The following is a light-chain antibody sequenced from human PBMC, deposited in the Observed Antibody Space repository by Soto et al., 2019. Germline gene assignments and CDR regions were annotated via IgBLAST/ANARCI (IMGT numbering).Light chain of an antibody. CDR1: HSVLYSAKNKNF. J-gene: IGKJ5*01. CDR3: QTHYINPIT. CDR2: WES. V-gene: IGKV4-1*01. Sequence: DIVMTQSPDSLAVSLGERATIHCKSSHSVLYSAKNKNFLTWYQQKPGQHPKLIIYWESTRESGVHDRFTGSGSGTDFTLTIKSMQDEDVAVYDCQTHYINPITVGKWERRENK.